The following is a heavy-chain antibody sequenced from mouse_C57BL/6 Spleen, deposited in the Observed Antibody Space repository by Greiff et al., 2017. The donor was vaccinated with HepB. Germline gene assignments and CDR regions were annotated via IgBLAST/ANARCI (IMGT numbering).Heavy chain of an antibody. CDR2: INPNNGGT. CDR1: GYTFTDYN. J-gene: IGHJ1*03. Sequence: EVKLQESGPELVKPGASVKMSCKASGYTFTDYNMHWVKQSHGKSLEWIGYINPNNGGTSYNQKFKGKATLTVNKSSSTAYMELRSLTSEDSAVYYCARWLLAPNFDVWGTGTTVTVSS. CDR3: ARWLLAPNFDV. D-gene: IGHD2-3*01. V-gene: IGHV1-22*01.